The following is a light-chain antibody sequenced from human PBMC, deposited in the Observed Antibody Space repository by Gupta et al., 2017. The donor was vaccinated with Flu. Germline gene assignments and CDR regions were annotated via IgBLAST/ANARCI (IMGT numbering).Light chain of an antibody. CDR1: QSVSSSY. Sequence: EIVLTQSPGTLSLSPGERATLSCRASQSVSSSYLAWYQQKPGQAPRLLIYGASSRATGIPDRFSGSGSGTDFTLTISRLEPEDFAVYYCQQYGSSDRTWTFGQGTKVEIK. CDR2: GAS. J-gene: IGKJ1*01. CDR3: QQYGSSDRTWT. V-gene: IGKV3-20*01.